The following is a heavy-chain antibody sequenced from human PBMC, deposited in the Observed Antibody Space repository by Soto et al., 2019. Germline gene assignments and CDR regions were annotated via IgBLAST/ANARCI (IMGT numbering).Heavy chain of an antibody. J-gene: IGHJ4*02. CDR3: ARRYGYSFDY. Sequence: QVQLQASGPGLVKPSETLALTCTVFGGSISSYYWSWIRQPPGKGLEWIGYIYNSGRTNYNPSLKSRVTISVDTSKNQSSLKLSSVTAADTAVYYCARRYGYSFDYWGQGTLVTVSS. CDR2: IYNSGRT. CDR1: GGSISSYY. D-gene: IGHD1-1*01. V-gene: IGHV4-59*08.